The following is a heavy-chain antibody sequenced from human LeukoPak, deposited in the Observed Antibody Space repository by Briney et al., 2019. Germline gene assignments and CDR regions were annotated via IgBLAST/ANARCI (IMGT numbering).Heavy chain of an antibody. CDR1: GFTFSSYG. D-gene: IGHD3-10*01. CDR3: AKDAGSGSYHNWFDP. Sequence: GGSLRLSCAASGFTFSSYGMHWVRQAPGKGLEWVAVISYDGSNKYYADSVKGRFTISRDNSKNTLYLQMNSLRAEDTAVYYCAKDAGSGSYHNWFDPWGQGTLVTVSS. CDR2: ISYDGSNK. V-gene: IGHV3-30*18. J-gene: IGHJ5*02.